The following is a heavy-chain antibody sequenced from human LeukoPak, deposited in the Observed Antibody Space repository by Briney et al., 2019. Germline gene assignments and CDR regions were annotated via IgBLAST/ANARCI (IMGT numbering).Heavy chain of an antibody. J-gene: IGHJ5*02. D-gene: IGHD1-26*01. CDR3: ARVMAAWEPTDGRSWFDP. Sequence: SETLSLTCTVSGGSISSYYWSWIRQPPGKGLEWIGYTYYSGSTNYNPSLKSRVTISVDTSKNQFSLKLGSVTAADTAVYYCARVMAAWEPTDGRSWFDPWGQGTLVTVSS. CDR1: GGSISSYY. CDR2: TYYSGST. V-gene: IGHV4-59*01.